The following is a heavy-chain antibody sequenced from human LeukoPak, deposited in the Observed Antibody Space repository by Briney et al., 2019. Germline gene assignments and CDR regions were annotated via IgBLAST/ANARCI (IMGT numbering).Heavy chain of an antibody. V-gene: IGHV3-23*01. CDR3: ARETDSGSYQCDY. J-gene: IGHJ4*02. CDR1: GFTFSSYA. D-gene: IGHD1-26*01. Sequence: GGSLRLSCAAPGFTFSSYAMSWVRQAPGKGLEWVSAISGSGGSTYYADSVKGRFTVSRDNSKNTLSLQMNSLRVEDTALYYCARETDSGSYQCDYWGQGTLVAVPS. CDR2: ISGSGGST.